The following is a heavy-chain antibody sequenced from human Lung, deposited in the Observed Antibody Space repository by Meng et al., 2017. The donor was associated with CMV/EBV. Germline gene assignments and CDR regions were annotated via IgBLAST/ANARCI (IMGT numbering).Heavy chain of an antibody. CDR3: AKDRGATNRYGMDV. CDR2: ISWNSGSI. D-gene: IGHD1-26*01. J-gene: IGHJ6*02. V-gene: IGHV3-9*01. Sequence: SXKISCAASGFTFGDYAMHWVRQAPGKGLEWVSGISWNSGSIGYADSVKGRFTISRDNAKNSLYLQMNSLRAEDTALYYCAKDRGATNRYGMDVWGQGTTVTVSS. CDR1: GFTFGDYA.